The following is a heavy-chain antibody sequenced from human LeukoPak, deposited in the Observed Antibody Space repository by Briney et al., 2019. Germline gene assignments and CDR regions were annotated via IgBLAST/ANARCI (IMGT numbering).Heavy chain of an antibody. CDR3: AKGWEDSSSWNYFDY. CDR2: ISYDGSNK. D-gene: IGHD6-13*01. CDR1: GFTFSSYG. Sequence: GRSLRLSCAASGFTFSSYGMHWVRQAPGKGLEWVAIISYDGSNKYYADSVKGRFTISRDNSKNTLYLQMNGLRAEDTAVYYCAKGWEDSSSWNYFDYWGQGTLVTVSS. J-gene: IGHJ4*02. V-gene: IGHV3-30*18.